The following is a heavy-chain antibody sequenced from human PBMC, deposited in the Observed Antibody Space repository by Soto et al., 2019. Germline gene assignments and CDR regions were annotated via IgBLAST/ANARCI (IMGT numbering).Heavy chain of an antibody. CDR1: GFTFSSYA. CDR2: ISGSGGST. V-gene: IGHV3-23*01. CDR3: ARRSSSWYFDY. J-gene: IGHJ4*02. D-gene: IGHD6-13*01. Sequence: EVQLLESGGGLVQPGGSLRLSCAASGFTFSSYAMSWVRQAPGKGLDWVSVISGSGGSTYYADSVKGRFTISRDNSKNTLDLQMNSLRAEDTAVYYCARRSSSWYFDYWGQGTLVTVSS.